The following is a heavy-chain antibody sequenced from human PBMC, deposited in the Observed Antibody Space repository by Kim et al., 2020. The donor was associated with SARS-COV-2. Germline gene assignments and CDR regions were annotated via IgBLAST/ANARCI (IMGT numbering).Heavy chain of an antibody. V-gene: IGHV3-30*18. CDR1: GFTFSSYS. CDR3: AKDLYGSGSRNCGMDV. Sequence: GGSLRLSCAASGFTFSSYSIHWVRQAPGKGLEWVAHLSYDGSAQYYADSVKGRFTISGDNSKNTVYLQMNSLRAEDTAVYYCAKDLYGSGSRNCGMDVWGQGTTVNVSS. CDR2: LSYDGSAQ. J-gene: IGHJ6*02. D-gene: IGHD3-10*01.